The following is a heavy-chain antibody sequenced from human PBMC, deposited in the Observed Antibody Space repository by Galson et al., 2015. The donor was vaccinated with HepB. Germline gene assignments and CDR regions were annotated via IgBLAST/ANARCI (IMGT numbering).Heavy chain of an antibody. CDR2: ISSSKNYI. CDR3: TRRHRNYFDI. CDR1: GFLFTSYS. Sequence: SLRLSCAASGFLFTSYSMNWVRQAPGKGLEWVASISSSKNYIYYADSVKGRFTISRNNGKSSLYLQMDSLRGEDTAVYYCTRRHRNYFDIWGQGTLVAVSS. D-gene: IGHD5/OR15-5a*01. J-gene: IGHJ4*02. V-gene: IGHV3-21*01.